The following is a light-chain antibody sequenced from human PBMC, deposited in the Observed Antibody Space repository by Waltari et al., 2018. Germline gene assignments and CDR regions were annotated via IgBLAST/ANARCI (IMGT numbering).Light chain of an antibody. CDR1: SSDVGSYNS. CDR3: SSYAGSNNYV. J-gene: IGLJ1*01. V-gene: IGLV2-8*01. CDR2: EVS. Sequence: QSALTQPPSASGSPGQSVTISCTATSSDVGSYNSVSWYQQHPGKAPKLMFYEVSKRPSGVPDRFSGSKSGNTASLTVSGLQADDEADYYCSSYAGSNNYVFGTGTKVTVL.